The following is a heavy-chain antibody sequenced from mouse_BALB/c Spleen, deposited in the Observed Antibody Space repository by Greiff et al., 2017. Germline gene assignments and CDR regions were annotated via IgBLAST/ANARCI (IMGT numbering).Heavy chain of an antibody. CDR1: GYSITSDYA. Sequence: EVKVEESGPGLVKPSQSLSLTCTVTGYSITSDYAWNWIRQFPGNKLEWMGYISYSGSTSYNPSLKSRISITRDTSKNQFFLQLNSVTTEDTATYYCAIYGNYGYFDYWGQGTTLTVSS. CDR2: ISYSGST. CDR3: AIYGNYGYFDY. V-gene: IGHV3-2*02. J-gene: IGHJ2*01. D-gene: IGHD2-1*01.